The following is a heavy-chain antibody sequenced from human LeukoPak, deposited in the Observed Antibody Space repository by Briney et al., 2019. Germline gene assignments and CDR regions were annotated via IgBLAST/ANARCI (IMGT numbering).Heavy chain of an antibody. CDR2: ISYDGINK. CDR3: AISDRYCSGGSCYYFDY. J-gene: IGHJ4*02. CDR1: GFTFSSYN. Sequence: GGSLRLSCAASGFTFSSYNMHWVRQAPGKGLEWVAVISYDGINKYYAESVKGRITISRDNSKNTLFLQVHSLRAEDTAVYYCAISDRYCSGGSCYYFDYWGQGTLVTVSS. D-gene: IGHD2-15*01. V-gene: IGHV3-30*04.